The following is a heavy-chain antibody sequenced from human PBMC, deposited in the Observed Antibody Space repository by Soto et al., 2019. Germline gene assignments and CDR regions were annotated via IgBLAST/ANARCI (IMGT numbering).Heavy chain of an antibody. CDR1: GFTFSSYA. V-gene: IGHV3-30-3*01. D-gene: IGHD5-12*01. CDR2: ISYDGSNK. J-gene: IGHJ6*02. Sequence: GGSLRLSCAASGFTFSSYAMHWVRQAPGKGLEWVAVISYDGSNKYYADSVKGRFTISRDNSKNTLYLQMNSLRAEDTAVYYCARGKWLRSSYYYYGMDGWGQGNTVTVSS. CDR3: ARGKWLRSSYYYYGMDG.